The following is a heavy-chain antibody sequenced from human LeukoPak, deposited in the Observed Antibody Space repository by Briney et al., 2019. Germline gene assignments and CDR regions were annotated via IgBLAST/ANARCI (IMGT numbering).Heavy chain of an antibody. Sequence: PGGSLRLSCAASGFTFSSYAMSWVRQAPGKGLEWVSAISGSGGSIYYADSVKGRFTISRDNSKNTLYLQMNSLRAEDTAVYYCANPPFTIFGVVMSDAFDIWGQGTMVTVSS. D-gene: IGHD3-3*01. CDR3: ANPPFTIFGVVMSDAFDI. CDR1: GFTFSSYA. J-gene: IGHJ3*02. V-gene: IGHV3-23*01. CDR2: ISGSGGSI.